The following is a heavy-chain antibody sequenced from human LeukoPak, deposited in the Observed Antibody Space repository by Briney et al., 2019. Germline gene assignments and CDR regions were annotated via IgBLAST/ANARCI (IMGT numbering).Heavy chain of an antibody. Sequence: GGSLRLSCAASGFTFISYWMSWVRQAPGKGLEWVANIKQDGSEKYYVDSVKGRFTISRDNAKNSLYLQMNSLRAEDTAVYYCARLYCSGGSCWFDYWGQGTLVTVSS. CDR2: IKQDGSEK. D-gene: IGHD2-15*01. CDR1: GFTFISYW. J-gene: IGHJ4*02. CDR3: ARLYCSGGSCWFDY. V-gene: IGHV3-7*01.